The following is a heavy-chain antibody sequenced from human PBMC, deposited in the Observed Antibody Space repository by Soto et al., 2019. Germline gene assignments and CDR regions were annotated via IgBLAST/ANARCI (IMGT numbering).Heavy chain of an antibody. J-gene: IGHJ4*02. V-gene: IGHV3-7*01. Sequence: EVQLVESGGDLVQPGGSLRLSCAASGFTLSTSWMIWVLQCPGKGLEWVANINQDGSEHYYVDSVKGRFIISRDNAKISLFLQMNSLRAEDTAVHYCAGAIVARPARTPFFDYCCEGTLVTVSS. D-gene: IGHD6-6*01. CDR2: INQDGSEH. CDR1: GFTLSTSW. CDR3: AGAIVARPARTPFFDY.